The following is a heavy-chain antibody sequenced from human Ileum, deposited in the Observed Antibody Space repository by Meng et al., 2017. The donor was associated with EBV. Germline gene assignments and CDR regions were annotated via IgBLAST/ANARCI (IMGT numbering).Heavy chain of an antibody. J-gene: IGHJ4*02. CDR2: IYYDDYQ. Sequence: TTFKESGHSPVKPTQTLPLPCSFSGFSLITNGVGVGWIRQPPGKALEWLALIYYDDYQRYIPSLKTRLTITRVTSKSQVVLAMTNMDPVDTATYYCAHKPSGEDFFDYWGQGTLVTVSS. D-gene: IGHD3-16*01. CDR3: AHKPSGEDFFDY. V-gene: IGHV2-5*02. CDR1: GFSLITNGVG.